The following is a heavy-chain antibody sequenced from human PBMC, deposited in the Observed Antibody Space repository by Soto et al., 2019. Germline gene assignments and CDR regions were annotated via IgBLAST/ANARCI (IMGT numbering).Heavy chain of an antibody. V-gene: IGHV3-11*01. CDR1: GIIFSDY. CDR3: ARLPFPWGWFDP. Sequence: QVPLVESGGGLVQPGGSLRLSCAASGIIFSDYMSWVRQAPGKGLEWLSYISGSGRTIYSADSVKGRFTISRDNATNSLHLQMNNLRAEDTAVYYCARLPFPWGWFDPWGQGTLVTVSS. J-gene: IGHJ5*02. D-gene: IGHD3-16*01. CDR2: ISGSGRTI.